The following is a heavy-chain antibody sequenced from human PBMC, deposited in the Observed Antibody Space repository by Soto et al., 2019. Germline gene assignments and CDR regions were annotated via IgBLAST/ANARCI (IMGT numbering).Heavy chain of an antibody. D-gene: IGHD6-13*01. CDR3: ARTYSRSWYGGLDYYSGMDV. CDR1: GGSISSSSYY. J-gene: IGHJ6*02. CDR2: IFYSGTT. V-gene: IGHV4-39*07. Sequence: PSETLSLTCTVSGGSISSSSYYWGWIRQPPGKGLEWIGSIFYSGTTYYNPSLKSRVTISVDTSKNQFSLKLSSVTAADTAVYYCARTYSRSWYGGLDYYSGMDVWGQGTTVTVSS.